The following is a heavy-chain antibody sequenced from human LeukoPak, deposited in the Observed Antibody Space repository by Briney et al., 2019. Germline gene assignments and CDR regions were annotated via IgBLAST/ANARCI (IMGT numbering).Heavy chain of an antibody. Sequence: ASVKVSCKASGYTFTSYYMHWVRQAPGQGLEWMGIINPSGGSTSYAQKFQGRVTMTRDTSTSTVYMELSSLRSEDTAVYYCARMLAVGLGDYYCGMDVWGQGTTVTVSS. J-gene: IGHJ6*02. CDR3: ARMLAVGLGDYYCGMDV. V-gene: IGHV1-46*01. CDR2: INPSGGST. D-gene: IGHD2-8*01. CDR1: GYTFTSYY.